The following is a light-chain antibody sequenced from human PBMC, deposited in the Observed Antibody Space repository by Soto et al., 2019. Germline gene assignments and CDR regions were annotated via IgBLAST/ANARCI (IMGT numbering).Light chain of an antibody. CDR3: QQRTNWPSST. CDR1: QSVRSY. Sequence: EIVLTQSPATLSLSPGERATLYCRASQSVRSYLAWYQQKPGQAPRLLIHDASSRATGIPARFSGSGSGTDFTLTISSLEAEDFAVYYCQQRTNWPSSTFGQGTRLEIK. V-gene: IGKV3-11*01. CDR2: DAS. J-gene: IGKJ5*01.